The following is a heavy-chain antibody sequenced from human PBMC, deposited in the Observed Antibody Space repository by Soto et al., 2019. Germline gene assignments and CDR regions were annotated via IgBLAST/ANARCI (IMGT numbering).Heavy chain of an antibody. J-gene: IGHJ4*02. V-gene: IGHV3-15*07. CDR2: IKSKTDGGTT. D-gene: IGHD2-8*01. CDR1: GFTFSNAW. CDR3: TTHALYCTNGVCYGTGNDY. Sequence: PGGSLRLSCAASGFTFSNAWMNWVRQAPGKGLEWVGRIKSKTDGGTTYYAAPVKGRFTISRDDSKNTLYPQMNSLKTEDTAVYYCTTHALYCTNGVCYGTGNDYWGQGTLVTVSS.